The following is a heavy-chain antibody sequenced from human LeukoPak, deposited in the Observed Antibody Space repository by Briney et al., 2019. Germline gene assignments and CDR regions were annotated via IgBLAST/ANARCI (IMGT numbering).Heavy chain of an antibody. Sequence: GRSLRLSCATSGFTFSGYGMHWVRQAPGKGLEWVAVISFDGSNEYYADSVKGRFTISRGNSVNTLYLQMNSLRAEDTAVYYCARGAGYNYPYYFDYWGQGTLVTVSS. J-gene: IGHJ4*02. V-gene: IGHV3-30*03. D-gene: IGHD5-24*01. CDR2: ISFDGSNE. CDR3: ARGAGYNYPYYFDY. CDR1: GFTFSGYG.